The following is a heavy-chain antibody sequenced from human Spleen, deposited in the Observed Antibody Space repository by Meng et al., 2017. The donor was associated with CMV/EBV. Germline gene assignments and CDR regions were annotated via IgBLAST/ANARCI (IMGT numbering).Heavy chain of an antibody. J-gene: IGHJ4*02. CDR1: GFTFSGYW. CDR2: INYDGSST. Sequence: CEASGFTFSGYWKHGVRQGPGKGLVWVSRINYDGSSTNHADSVKGRFTISRDNAKNMLHLQMNSLRAEDTAVYYCARDYFGSGLDYWGQGTLVTVSS. D-gene: IGHD3-10*01. CDR3: ARDYFGSGLDY. V-gene: IGHV3-74*01.